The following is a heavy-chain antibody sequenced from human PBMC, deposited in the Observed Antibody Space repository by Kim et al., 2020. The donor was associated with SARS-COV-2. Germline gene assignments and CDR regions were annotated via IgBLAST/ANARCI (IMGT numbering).Heavy chain of an antibody. CDR1: GGTFSSYA. Sequence: SVKVSCKASGGTFSSYAISWVRQAPGQGLEWMGGIIPIFGTANYAQKFQGRVTITADESTSTAYMELSSLRSEDTAVYYCARGLYDYVWGSYRGFDYWGQGTLVTVSS. V-gene: IGHV1-69*13. CDR2: IIPIFGTA. CDR3: ARGLYDYVWGSYRGFDY. J-gene: IGHJ4*02. D-gene: IGHD3-16*02.